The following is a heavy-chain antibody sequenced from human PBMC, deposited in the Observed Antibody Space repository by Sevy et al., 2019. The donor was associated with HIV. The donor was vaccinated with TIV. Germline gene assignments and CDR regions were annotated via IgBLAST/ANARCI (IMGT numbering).Heavy chain of an antibody. CDR2: ISVSSSTI. CDR1: GFTFSSYT. D-gene: IGHD3-3*01. V-gene: IGHV3-48*02. Sequence: GGSLRFSCAASGFTFSSYTLNWVRKAPGKGLGGVSKISVSSSTIYNADSVKGRFTISRDKAKNSLYLQMNSLRDEDTAVYYCARGDYYDFWSGRNFDYWGQGTLVTVSS. CDR3: ARGDYYDFWSGRNFDY. J-gene: IGHJ4*02.